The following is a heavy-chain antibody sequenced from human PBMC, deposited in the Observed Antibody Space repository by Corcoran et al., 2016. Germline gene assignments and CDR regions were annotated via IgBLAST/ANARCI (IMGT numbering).Heavy chain of an antibody. D-gene: IGHD3-10*01. J-gene: IGHJ4*02. V-gene: IGHV1-2*02. Sequence: QVQLVQSGAEVKKPGASVKVSCKASGYTFTGYYMHWVRQAPGQGLEWMGWINPNSGDTNYAQKFQGRVTMTRDTSISTAYMELSRLRSDDTAVYYCARGGTMVRGAPPGYWGQGTLVTVSS. CDR3: ARGGTMVRGAPPGY. CDR1: GYTFTGYY. CDR2: INPNSGDT.